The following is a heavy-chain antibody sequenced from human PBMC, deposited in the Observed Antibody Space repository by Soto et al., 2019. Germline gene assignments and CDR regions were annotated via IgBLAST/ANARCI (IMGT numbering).Heavy chain of an antibody. CDR1: GFTVSTYA. D-gene: IGHD2-2*02. J-gene: IGHJ4*02. CDR3: VKERRPASYCGSTSCYTGGQDDF. Sequence: ARSLRLSCAASGFTVSTYAKICVRQPPAKGLEWDSSICGSGGNSFYVDSEKGRFTTYRDNSKSTLYLQMNSLRAEDTAVYYCVKERRPASYCGSTSCYTGGQDDFWGQGTMVTVSS. CDR2: ICGSGGNS. V-gene: IGHV3-23*01.